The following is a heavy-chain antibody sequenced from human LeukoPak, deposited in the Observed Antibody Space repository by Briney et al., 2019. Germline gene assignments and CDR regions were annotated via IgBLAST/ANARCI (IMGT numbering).Heavy chain of an antibody. CDR1: GFTFSRYV. V-gene: IGHV3-30*04. D-gene: IGHD4-17*01. Sequence: GGSLRLSCTASGFTFSRYVMIWVRQAPGKGLQWMSPISYDGDNKYYVDSVKGRFTISRDNSKNTLYLQMNSLRAEDTAVYYCAKEIWPTVTTPGWTYFDYWGQGALVTVSS. CDR2: ISYDGDNK. J-gene: IGHJ4*02. CDR3: AKEIWPTVTTPGWTYFDY.